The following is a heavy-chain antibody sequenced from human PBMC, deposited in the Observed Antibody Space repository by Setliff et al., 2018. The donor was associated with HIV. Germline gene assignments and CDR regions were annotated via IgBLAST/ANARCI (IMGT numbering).Heavy chain of an antibody. Sequence: PSETLSLTCAVYGGSFSGYYWSWIRQPPGKGLEWIGEINHSGSTNYNPSLKSRVTISVATSKNQFSLKLSSVTAADTAVYYCARGGPYYNFWSGYPTPPRFDYWGQGTLVTVSS. CDR1: GGSFSGYY. D-gene: IGHD3-3*01. CDR2: INHSGST. J-gene: IGHJ4*02. CDR3: ARGGPYYNFWSGYPTPPRFDY. V-gene: IGHV4-34*01.